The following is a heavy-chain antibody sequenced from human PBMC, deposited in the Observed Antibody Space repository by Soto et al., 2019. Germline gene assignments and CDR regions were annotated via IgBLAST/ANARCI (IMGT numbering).Heavy chain of an antibody. CDR3: ARVAEGY. V-gene: IGHV3-48*03. CDR1: GSTFSSFE. CDR2: ISGSGNIV. D-gene: IGHD6-19*01. J-gene: IGHJ4*02. Sequence: PGGSLRLSCAASGSTFSSFEMNWVRQAPGKGLEWLSYISGSGNIVYYADSVEGRFTISRDNAKNSLYLQMNSLRAEDTAVYYCARVAEGYWGQGTLVTVSS.